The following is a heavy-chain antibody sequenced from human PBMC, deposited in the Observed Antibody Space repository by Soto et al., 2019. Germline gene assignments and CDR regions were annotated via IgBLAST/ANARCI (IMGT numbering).Heavy chain of an antibody. CDR3: IIPNYYYYGMDV. CDR1: GFTFSNAW. D-gene: IGHD3-16*02. Sequence: GGSLRLSCAASGFTFSNAWMNWVRQAPGKGLEWVGRIKSKTDGGTTDYAAPVKGRFTISRDDSKNTLYLQMNSLKTEDTAVYYCIIPNYYYYGMDVWGQGTTVTVSS. V-gene: IGHV3-15*07. J-gene: IGHJ6*02. CDR2: IKSKTDGGTT.